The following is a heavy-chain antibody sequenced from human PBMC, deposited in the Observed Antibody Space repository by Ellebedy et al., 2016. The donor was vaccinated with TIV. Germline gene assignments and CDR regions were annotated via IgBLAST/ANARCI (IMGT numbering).Heavy chain of an antibody. CDR1: GFTFSDYG. J-gene: IGHJ4*02. D-gene: IGHD2-2*01. CDR3: AKDRRTRRRIIPHMYQ. CDR2: MAFDERYT. Sequence: PGGSLRLSCATSGFTFSDYGMHWVRQAPGKGLEWLAVMAFDERYTYYADSVRGRFNMSRDISTNTSSLQMDSLEPEDTAIYYCAKDRRTRRRIIPHMYQWGQGTLVTVSS. V-gene: IGHV3-30*18.